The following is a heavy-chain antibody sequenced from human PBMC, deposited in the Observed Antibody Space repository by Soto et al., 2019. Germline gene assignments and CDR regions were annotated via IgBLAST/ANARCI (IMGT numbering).Heavy chain of an antibody. CDR1: GRSISSSNYY. V-gene: IGHV4-39*01. Sequence: SETLSLTYTVSGRSISSSNYYWGWIRQPPGKGLEWIGSIYFNGNTYYNPSLKSRVTISLDTSKNEFSLRLSSVTAADTAVYFCAMSPIPYAVVSWYLDLWGHGKLAT. CDR3: AMSPIPYAVVSWYLDL. D-gene: IGHD2-2*02. CDR2: IYFNGNT. J-gene: IGHJ2*01.